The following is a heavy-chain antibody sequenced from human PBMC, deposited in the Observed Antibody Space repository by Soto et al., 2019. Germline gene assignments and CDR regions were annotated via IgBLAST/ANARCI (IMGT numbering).Heavy chain of an antibody. D-gene: IGHD3-10*01. Sequence: QVQLQESGPGLVKPSETLSLTCTVSGVSISGYYWTWVRQPPGKGLEWVGSLFYGGTTDYNPSLKSRPTMSLDTSKNHFSLKLRSVAAADTAVYYCARHRGPAPVYWGQGTLVTASS. CDR3: ARHRGPAPVY. CDR2: LFYGGTT. J-gene: IGHJ4*02. V-gene: IGHV4-39*01. CDR1: GVSISGYY.